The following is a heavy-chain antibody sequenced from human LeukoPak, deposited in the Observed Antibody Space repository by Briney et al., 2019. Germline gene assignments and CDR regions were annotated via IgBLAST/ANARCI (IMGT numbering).Heavy chain of an antibody. J-gene: IGHJ4*02. D-gene: IGHD4-11*01. CDR3: ARGAYYSNYAGDDY. V-gene: IGHV3-33*01. Sequence: RGSLRLSCAASGFTFSSYGMHWVRQAPGKGLEWVAVIWYDGSNKYYADSVKGRFTISRDNSKNTLYLQMNSLRAEDTAVYYCARGAYYSNYAGDDYWGQGTLVTVSS. CDR1: GFTFSSYG. CDR2: IWYDGSNK.